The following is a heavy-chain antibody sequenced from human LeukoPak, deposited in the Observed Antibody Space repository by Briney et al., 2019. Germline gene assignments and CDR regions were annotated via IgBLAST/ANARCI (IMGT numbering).Heavy chain of an antibody. V-gene: IGHV4-31*03. CDR1: GGSISSGGYY. CDR2: IYYSGST. CDR3: ARVHPSYYYYRMDV. J-gene: IGHJ6*04. Sequence: SETLSLTCTVSGGSISSGGYYWSWIRQHPGKDLEWIGYIYYSGSTYYNQSLKSRVTISVDTSKNQFSLKLSSVTAAETAVYYCARVHPSYYYYRMDVWGKGTPVTVSS.